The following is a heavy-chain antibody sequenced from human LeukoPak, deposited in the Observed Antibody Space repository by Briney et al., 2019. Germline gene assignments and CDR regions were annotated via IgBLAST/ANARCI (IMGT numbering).Heavy chain of an antibody. Sequence: SETLSLTCAVYGGSFSGYYWSWIRQPPGKGLEWIGEIDHSGSTNYNPSLKSRVTISVDTSKNQFSLKLSSVTAADTAVYYCARGKTSQNIVTRKTYNWFDPWGQGTLVTVSS. CDR1: GGSFSGYY. CDR3: ARGKTSQNIVTRKTYNWFDP. CDR2: IDHSGST. D-gene: IGHD2/OR15-2a*01. V-gene: IGHV4-34*01. J-gene: IGHJ5*02.